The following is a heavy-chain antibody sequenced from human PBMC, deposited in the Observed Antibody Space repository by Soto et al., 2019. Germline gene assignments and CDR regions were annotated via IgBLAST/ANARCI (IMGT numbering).Heavy chain of an antibody. CDR1: GFTFSSYG. CDR3: ARDTYYDYVWGSYRGTSSFDY. J-gene: IGHJ4*02. CDR2: IWYDGSNK. D-gene: IGHD3-16*02. Sequence: QVQLVESGGGVVQPGRSLRLSCAASGFTFSSYGMHWVRQAPGKGLEWVAVIWYDGSNKYYADSVKGRFTISRDNSKNTLYLQMNSLRAEDTAVYYCARDTYYDYVWGSYRGTSSFDYWGQGTLVTVSS. V-gene: IGHV3-33*01.